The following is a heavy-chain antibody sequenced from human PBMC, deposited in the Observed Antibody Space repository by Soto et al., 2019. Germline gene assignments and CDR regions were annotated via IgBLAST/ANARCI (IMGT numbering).Heavy chain of an antibody. Sequence: GGSLRLSCAASGFTFSSYAMSWVRQAPGKGLEWVSAISGSGGSTYYADSVKGRFTISRDSSKNTLYLQMNSLRAEDTAVYYCAKGLAGWELLGAFDIWGQGTMVTVSS. D-gene: IGHD1-26*01. CDR1: GFTFSSYA. J-gene: IGHJ3*02. CDR3: AKGLAGWELLGAFDI. V-gene: IGHV3-23*01. CDR2: ISGSGGST.